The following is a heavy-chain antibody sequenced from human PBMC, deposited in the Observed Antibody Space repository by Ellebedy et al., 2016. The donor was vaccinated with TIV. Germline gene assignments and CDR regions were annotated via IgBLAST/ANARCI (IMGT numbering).Heavy chain of an antibody. CDR1: GYTFTGYY. D-gene: IGHD2-2*01. V-gene: IGHV1-2*04. CDR2: INPNSGGT. J-gene: IGHJ6*02. Sequence: ASVKVSXXASGYTFTGYYMHWVRQAPGQGLEWMGWINPNSGGTNYAQKFQGWVTMTRDTSISTAYMELSRLRSDDTAVYYCARCGASTSCPSPCCGMDVWGQGTTVTVSS. CDR3: ARCGASTSCPSPCCGMDV.